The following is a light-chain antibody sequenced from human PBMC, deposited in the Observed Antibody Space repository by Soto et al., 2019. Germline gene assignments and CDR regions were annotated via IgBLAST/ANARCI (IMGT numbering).Light chain of an antibody. J-gene: IGLJ3*02. CDR3: SSYSTTNTLV. Sequence: QSALTQPASVSGSPGQSLTISCTGTSSDIGVYDYVSWYQQYPGKAPKLMICEVTSRPSGVSSRFSGSKSGNTASLTISGLQAEDEADYFCSSYSTTNTLVFGGGTKLTVL. CDR1: SSDIGVYDY. V-gene: IGLV2-14*01. CDR2: EVT.